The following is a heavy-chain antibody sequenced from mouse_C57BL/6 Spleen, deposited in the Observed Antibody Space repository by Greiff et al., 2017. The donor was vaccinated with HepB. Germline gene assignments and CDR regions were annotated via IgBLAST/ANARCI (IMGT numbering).Heavy chain of an antibody. V-gene: IGHV1-15*01. Sequence: QVQLQQSGAELVRPGASVTLSCKASGYTFTDYEMHWVKQTPVHGLEWIGAIDPETGGTAYNQKFKGKAILTADKSSSTAYMELRSLTSEDSAVYYCTRSWDMVTTGAMDYGGQGTSVTVSS. CDR1: GYTFTDYE. CDR3: TRSWDMVTTGAMDY. J-gene: IGHJ4*01. CDR2: IDPETGGT. D-gene: IGHD2-2*01.